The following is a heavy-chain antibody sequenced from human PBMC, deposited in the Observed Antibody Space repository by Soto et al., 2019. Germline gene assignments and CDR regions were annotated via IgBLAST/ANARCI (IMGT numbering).Heavy chain of an antibody. V-gene: IGHV3-11*01. Sequence: GGSLRLSCAASGFTFSDYYMSWIRQAPGKGLEWVSYISSSGSTIYYADSVKGRFTISRDNAKNSLYLQMNSLRAEDTAVYYCARESMKGKLLWFGELDVGAPHFDYWGQGTLVTVSS. J-gene: IGHJ4*02. CDR2: ISSSGSTI. CDR1: GFTFSDYY. CDR3: ARESMKGKLLWFGELDVGAPHFDY. D-gene: IGHD3-10*01.